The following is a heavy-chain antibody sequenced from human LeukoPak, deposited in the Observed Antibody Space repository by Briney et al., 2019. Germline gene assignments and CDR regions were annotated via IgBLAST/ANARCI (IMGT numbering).Heavy chain of an antibody. CDR3: ARAAIVVVPAAIKDGWFDP. V-gene: IGHV4-34*01. CDR1: GGSFSGYY. CDR2: INHSGST. D-gene: IGHD2-2*01. J-gene: IGHJ5*02. Sequence: SETLSLTCAVYGGSFSGYYWSWIRQPPGKGLEWIGEINHSGSTNYNPSLKSRVTISVDTSKNQSSLKLSSVTAADTAVYYCARAAIVVVPAAIKDGWFDPWGQGTLVTVSS.